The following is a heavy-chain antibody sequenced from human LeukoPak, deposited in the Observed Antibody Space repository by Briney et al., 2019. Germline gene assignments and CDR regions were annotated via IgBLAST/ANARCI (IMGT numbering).Heavy chain of an antibody. Sequence: SETLSLTCTVSGYSISSGYYWGWIRQPPGKGLEWIGSIYHSGSTNYNPSLKSRVTISVDTSKNQFSLKLSSVTAADTAVYYCARGQWLVHDYWGQGTLVTVSS. D-gene: IGHD6-19*01. CDR1: GYSISSGYY. J-gene: IGHJ4*02. CDR3: ARGQWLVHDY. V-gene: IGHV4-38-2*02. CDR2: IYHSGST.